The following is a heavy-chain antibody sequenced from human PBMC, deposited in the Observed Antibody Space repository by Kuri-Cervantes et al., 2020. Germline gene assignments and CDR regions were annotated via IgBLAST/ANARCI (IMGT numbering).Heavy chain of an antibody. CDR2: IYYSGST. J-gene: IGHJ4*02. CDR3: ARDRDYFDY. D-gene: IGHD3-10*01. Sequence: SETLSLTCTVSGGSISSYYWSWIRQPPGKGLEWIGYIYYSGSTNYNPSLKSRVTISVDTSKNQFSLKLSSVTAADTAVYYCARDRDYFDYWGQGTPVTVSS. CDR1: GGSISSYY. V-gene: IGHV4-59*01.